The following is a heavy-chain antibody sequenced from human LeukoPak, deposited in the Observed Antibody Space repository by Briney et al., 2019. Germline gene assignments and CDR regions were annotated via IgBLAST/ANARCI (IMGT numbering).Heavy chain of an antibody. CDR1: EFTVNSNY. CDR2: IYSGGST. D-gene: IGHD4-17*01. J-gene: IGHJ4*02. CDR3: ARALSDYDFDY. V-gene: IGHV3-66*01. Sequence: GGSLRLSCAPSEFTVNSNYMIWVRQPPGKGLEWVSLIYSGGSTYNADSVKDRFTISRDSAKNTLFLQMNSLRAEDTAVYYCARALSDYDFDYWGQGTLVTVSS.